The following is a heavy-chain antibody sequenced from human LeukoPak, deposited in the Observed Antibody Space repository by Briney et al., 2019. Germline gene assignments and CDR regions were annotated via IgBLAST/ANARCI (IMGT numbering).Heavy chain of an antibody. J-gene: IGHJ5*02. CDR3: ARHPKAPSAIENWFDP. V-gene: IGHV5-51*01. Sequence: GESLKISCKASGYTFTNYWIAWVRQMPGKGLEWMGIIYPGDSDTIYSQSFQGRITISADKSITTAYLHWSSLKASDSAIYYCARHPKAPSAIENWFDPWGQGTLVTVSS. CDR2: IYPGDSDT. D-gene: IGHD2-2*01. CDR1: GYTFTNYW.